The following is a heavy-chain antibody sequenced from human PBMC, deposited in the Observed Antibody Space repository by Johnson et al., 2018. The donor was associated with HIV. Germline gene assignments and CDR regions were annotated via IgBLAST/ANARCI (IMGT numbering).Heavy chain of an antibody. D-gene: IGHD5-24*01. Sequence: VQLVESGGGLVQPGGSLRLSCAASGFTVSSNYMSWVRQAPGKGLEWVSGISWNSGSIGYADSVKGRFTISRDNAKNSQYLQMNSVRAEDTALYFCARVLNARPQWALDIWGQGTMVTVSS. CDR3: ARVLNARPQWALDI. CDR1: GFTVSSNY. V-gene: IGHV3-20*04. J-gene: IGHJ3*02. CDR2: ISWNSGSI.